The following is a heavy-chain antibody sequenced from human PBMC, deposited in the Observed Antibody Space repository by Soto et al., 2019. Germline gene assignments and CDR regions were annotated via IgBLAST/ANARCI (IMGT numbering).Heavy chain of an antibody. J-gene: IGHJ4*02. D-gene: IGHD3-22*01. Sequence: GGSLRLSCAASGFTFSDYYMSWIRQAPGKGLEWVSYISSSSSYTNYADSVKGRFTISRDNAKNSLYLQMNSLRAEDTAVYYCAIVHGYSNGFDYWGQGTLVTVSS. CDR2: ISSSSSYT. CDR3: AIVHGYSNGFDY. CDR1: GFTFSDYY. V-gene: IGHV3-11*06.